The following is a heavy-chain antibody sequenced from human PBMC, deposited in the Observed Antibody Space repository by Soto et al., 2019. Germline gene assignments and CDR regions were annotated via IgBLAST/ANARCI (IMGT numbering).Heavy chain of an antibody. Sequence: EVQVVESGGALVQPGGSLRLSCAASGFTFSNYWMHWVRQVPGEGLVWVSSINKDGSRTWYADSVRGRIAMSRDNARNLVYLQFNSLRAEDTAVYYCGTTFEYWGQGALVTVSS. V-gene: IGHV3-74*01. D-gene: IGHD1-26*01. CDR1: GFTFSNYW. J-gene: IGHJ4*02. CDR3: GTTFEY. CDR2: INKDGSRT.